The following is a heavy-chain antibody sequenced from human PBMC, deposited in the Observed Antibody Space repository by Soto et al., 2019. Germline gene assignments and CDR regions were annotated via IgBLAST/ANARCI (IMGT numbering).Heavy chain of an antibody. J-gene: IGHJ4*01. V-gene: IGHV1-18*01. Sequence: GASVKVSCKAGSYTFASYGISWVRQAPGQGLEWMGWISAYNGNTNYAQKLQGRVTMTTDTSTSTAYMELRSLISDDTAVYYCARVIEAAADFDYWGQGTLVTVSS. CDR1: SYTFASYG. CDR3: ARVIEAAADFDY. D-gene: IGHD6-13*01. CDR2: ISAYNGNT.